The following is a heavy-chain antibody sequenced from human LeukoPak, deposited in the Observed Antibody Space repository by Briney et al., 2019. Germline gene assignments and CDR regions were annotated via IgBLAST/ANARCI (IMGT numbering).Heavy chain of an antibody. Sequence: GGSLRLSCAASGFTFSSYSMNWVRHAPGKGLEWVSSISSSSSYIYYADSVKGRFTISRDNAKNSLYLQMNSLRAKDTAVYYWASVGKVRGVIVMSFYYWGQGNLVTVSS. CDR2: ISSSSSYI. D-gene: IGHD3-10*01. J-gene: IGHJ4*02. CDR1: GFTFSSYS. V-gene: IGHV3-21*01. CDR3: ASVGKVRGVIVMSFYY.